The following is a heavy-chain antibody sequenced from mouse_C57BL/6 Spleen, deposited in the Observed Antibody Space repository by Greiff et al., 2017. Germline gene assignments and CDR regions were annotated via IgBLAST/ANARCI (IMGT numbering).Heavy chain of an antibody. Sequence: EVKLQESGGGLVKPGGSLKLSCAASGFTFSDYGMHWVRQAPEKGLEWVAYISSGSSTIYYADTVKGRFTISRDNAKNTLFLQMTSLRSEDTAMYYCARDYGMYFDYWGQGTTLTVSS. D-gene: IGHD1-2*01. J-gene: IGHJ2*01. CDR3: ARDYGMYFDY. CDR2: ISSGSSTI. CDR1: GFTFSDYG. V-gene: IGHV5-17*01.